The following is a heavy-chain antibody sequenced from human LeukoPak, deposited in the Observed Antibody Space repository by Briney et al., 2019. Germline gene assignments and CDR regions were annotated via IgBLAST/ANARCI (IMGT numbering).Heavy chain of an antibody. Sequence: GGSLRLSCAASGFTISSHWMHWVRQGPGKGLVWVSRINSDGSSINYGDSVKGRFTISRDNAKNTLYLQMNSLRAEDTAVYYCARENTTMVESSRLDSWGQGTLVAVSS. V-gene: IGHV3-74*01. CDR2: INSDGSSI. D-gene: IGHD5-18*01. J-gene: IGHJ4*02. CDR1: GFTISSHW. CDR3: ARENTTMVESSRLDS.